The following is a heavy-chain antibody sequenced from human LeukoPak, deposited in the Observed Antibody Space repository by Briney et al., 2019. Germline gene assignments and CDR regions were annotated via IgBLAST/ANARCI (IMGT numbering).Heavy chain of an antibody. J-gene: IGHJ6*02. D-gene: IGHD2-8*02. CDR1: GFTFSTYG. V-gene: IGHV3-23*01. CDR2: ISGSGDST. CDR3: AKRFPTGGYPSYGLDV. Sequence: EPGGSLRLSCAASGFTFSTYGMSWVRQAPGKGLEWVSAISGSGDSTYYADSVKGRFTISRDNSKNTLYLQMNSLRAEDTALYYCAKRFPTGGYPSYGLDVWGQGTTVTVSS.